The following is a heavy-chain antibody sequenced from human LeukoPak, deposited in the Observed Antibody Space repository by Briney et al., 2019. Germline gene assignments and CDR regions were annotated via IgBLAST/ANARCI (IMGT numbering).Heavy chain of an antibody. Sequence: ASVTVSCKASGYTFTSFGISWVRQAPGQGLEWMGWINAYNTNTQSAQRLQGRVTMTTDTSASTAYMELGSLRSDDTAVYYCATSDGTVTTFQYWGQGTLVTVSS. CDR2: INAYNTNT. D-gene: IGHD4-11*01. CDR1: GYTFTSFG. V-gene: IGHV1-18*01. J-gene: IGHJ4*02. CDR3: ATSDGTVTTFQY.